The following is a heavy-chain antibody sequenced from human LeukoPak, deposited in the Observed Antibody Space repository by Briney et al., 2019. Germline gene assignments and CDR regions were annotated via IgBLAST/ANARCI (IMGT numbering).Heavy chain of an antibody. V-gene: IGHV4-59*08. CDR3: ARHYDSSAYWYYFDY. J-gene: IGHJ4*02. Sequence: SETLSLTCTVSGGSISSYYWSWIRQPPGKGLEWIGYIYYSGSTNYNPSLKSRVTISVDTSKNQFSLKLSSVTAADTAVYYCARHYDSSAYWYYFDYWGQGTLVTVSS. D-gene: IGHD3-22*01. CDR2: IYYSGST. CDR1: GGSISSYY.